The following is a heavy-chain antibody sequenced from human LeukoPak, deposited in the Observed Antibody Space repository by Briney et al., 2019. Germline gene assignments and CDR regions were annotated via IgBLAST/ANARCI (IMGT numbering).Heavy chain of an antibody. J-gene: IGHJ4*02. Sequence: GRSLRLSCAASGFTFSSYGMHWVRQAPGKGLEWVAVIWYDGSNKYYADSVKGRFTISRDNSKNTLYLQMNSLRAEDTAVYYCARADTDYYDSSGYSGYWGQGTLVTVSS. CDR3: ARADTDYYDSSGYSGY. CDR1: GFTFSSYG. V-gene: IGHV3-33*01. D-gene: IGHD3-22*01. CDR2: IWYDGSNK.